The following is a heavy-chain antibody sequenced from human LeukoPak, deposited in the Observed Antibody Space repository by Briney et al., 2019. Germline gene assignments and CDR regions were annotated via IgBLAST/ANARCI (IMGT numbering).Heavy chain of an antibody. V-gene: IGHV1-18*01. CDR3: ARDQRYYYDSSGYYYVNWYFDL. D-gene: IGHD3-22*01. CDR2: ISAYNGNT. CDR1: GYTFTSYG. Sequence: ASVKVSCKASGYTFTSYGISWVRQAPGQGLEWMGWISAYNGNTNYAQKLQGRVTMTTDTSTSTAYMELRSLRSDDTAVYYCARDQRYYYDSSGYYYVNWYFDLWGRGTLVTVSS. J-gene: IGHJ2*01.